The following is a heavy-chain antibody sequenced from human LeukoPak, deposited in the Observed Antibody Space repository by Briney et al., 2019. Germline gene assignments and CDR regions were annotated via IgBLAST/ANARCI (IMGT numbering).Heavy chain of an antibody. CDR2: IYYSGIT. CDR1: GGSISSYY. J-gene: IGHJ6*02. D-gene: IGHD2-2*02. CDR3: ARDSRYCSSTSCYIEMGYYYYGMDV. V-gene: IGHV4-59*01. Sequence: SETLSLTCTVSGGSISSYYWSWIRQPPGKGLEWIGYIYYSGITNYNPSLKSRVTISVDTSKNQFSLKLSSVTAADTAVYYCARDSRYCSSTSCYIEMGYYYYGMDVWGQGTTVTVSS.